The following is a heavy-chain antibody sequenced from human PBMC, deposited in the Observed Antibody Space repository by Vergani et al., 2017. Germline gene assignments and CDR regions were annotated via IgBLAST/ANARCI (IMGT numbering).Heavy chain of an antibody. CDR2: IYTSGRT. J-gene: IGHJ6*03. Sequence: QVQLQESGPGLVKPSQTLSLTCTVSGGSISSGSDYWSWIRQPAGKGLEWLGRIYTSGRTNYNPAIKSRVTITGDTSKNQFSLKLSPVTAADTAVYYCATVSGNTSYYMDVWGKGTTVTVSS. V-gene: IGHV4-61*02. CDR1: GGSISSGSDY. CDR3: ATVSGNTSYYMDV. D-gene: IGHD4-23*01.